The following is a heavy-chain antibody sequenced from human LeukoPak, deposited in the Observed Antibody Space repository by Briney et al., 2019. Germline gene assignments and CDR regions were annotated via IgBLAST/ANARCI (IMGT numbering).Heavy chain of an antibody. CDR3: ATTYSYTSGGYDY. V-gene: IGHV4-39*01. D-gene: IGHD5-18*01. CDR1: GGSISSSRYH. CDR2: IYYSGTT. Sequence: SETLSLTCTVPGGSISSSRYHWGWIRQPPGKGLEWIGSIYYSGTTFYNPSLKSRVTISVDTSKNQFSLKVSSVTAADTAVYYCATTYSYTSGGYDYWGQGTLVTVSS. J-gene: IGHJ4*02.